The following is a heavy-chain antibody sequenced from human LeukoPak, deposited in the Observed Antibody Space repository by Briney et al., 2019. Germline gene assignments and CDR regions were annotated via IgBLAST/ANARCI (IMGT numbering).Heavy chain of an antibody. V-gene: IGHV1-2*06. D-gene: IGHD3-10*01. CDR2: INPNSGGT. CDR1: GHTFTGYY. CDR3: ERGGSSYRFGEYPYYFDY. Sequence: ASVKVSCKASGHTFTGYYMHWVRQAPGQGLEWMGRINPNSGGTNYAQKFQSRVTMTRDTSISTAYMELSRLRSDDTAVYYCERGGSSYRFGEYPYYFDYWGQGTLVTVSS. J-gene: IGHJ4*02.